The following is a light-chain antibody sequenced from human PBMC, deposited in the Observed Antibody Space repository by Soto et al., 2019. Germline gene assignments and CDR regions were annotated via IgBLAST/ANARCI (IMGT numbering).Light chain of an antibody. CDR1: SSNIGAHYD. CDR2: GNS. Sequence: QSVLTQPPSVSGAPGQRVTISCTGSSSNIGAHYDVHWYQQLPGTAPKLLIYGNSNRPSGVPDRFSGSKSGTSASLAITGLQAEDEADYYCQSYDNSLSVYVFGNGTKGTVL. J-gene: IGLJ1*01. V-gene: IGLV1-40*01. CDR3: QSYDNSLSVYV.